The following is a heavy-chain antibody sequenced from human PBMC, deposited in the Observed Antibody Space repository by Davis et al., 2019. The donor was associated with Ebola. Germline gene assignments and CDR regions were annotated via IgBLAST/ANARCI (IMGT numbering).Heavy chain of an antibody. CDR1: GFTFSSYG. V-gene: IGHV3-33*08. D-gene: IGHD6-13*01. CDR3: ARGYGIAAAGTFDY. Sequence: GESLKISCAASGFTFSSYGMHWVRQAPGKGLEWVAVIWYDGSNKYYADSVKGRFTISRDNSKNTLYLQMNSLRAEDTAVYYCARGYGIAAAGTFDYWGQGTLVTVSS. J-gene: IGHJ4*02. CDR2: IWYDGSNK.